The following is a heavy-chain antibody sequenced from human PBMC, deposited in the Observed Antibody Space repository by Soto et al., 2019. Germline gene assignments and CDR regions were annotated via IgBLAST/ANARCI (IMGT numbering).Heavy chain of an antibody. CDR1: GGSFSGYY. CDR2: INHSGST. J-gene: IGHJ5*02. D-gene: IGHD2-15*01. Sequence: QVQLQQWGAGLLKPSETLSLTCAVYGGSFSGYYWSWIRQPPGKGLEWIGEINHSGSTNYNPALKSRFTISVDTSKNQFSLKLSSVTAADTAVYYCARSGSVVVAAIVRGARRFDPWGQGTLVTVSS. CDR3: ARSGSVVVAAIVRGARRFDP. V-gene: IGHV4-34*01.